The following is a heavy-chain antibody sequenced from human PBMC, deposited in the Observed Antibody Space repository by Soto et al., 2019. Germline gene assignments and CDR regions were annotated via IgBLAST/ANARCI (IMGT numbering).Heavy chain of an antibody. Sequence: QVQLVQSGAAVKKPGSSVKVSCKASGGTFSSYAISWVRQAPGQGLEWMGGIIPIFGTANYAQKFQGRVTISADESTSTAYMELSSLRSEDTAVYYCARDRGEEMATNYGMDVWGQGTTVTVSS. CDR3: ARDRGEEMATNYGMDV. CDR2: IIPIFGTA. J-gene: IGHJ6*02. V-gene: IGHV1-69*12. CDR1: GGTFSSYA. D-gene: IGHD5-12*01.